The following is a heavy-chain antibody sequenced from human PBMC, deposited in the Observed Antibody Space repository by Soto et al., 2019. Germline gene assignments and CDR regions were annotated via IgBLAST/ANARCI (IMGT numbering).Heavy chain of an antibody. CDR3: ARRLAVAGGLDY. J-gene: IGHJ4*02. CDR2: IYYSGST. Sequence: PSETLSLTCTHSGGSISSSSYYWGWIRQPPGKGLEWIGSIYYSGSTYYNPSLKSRVTISVDTSKNQFSLKLSSVTAADTAVYYCARRLAVAGGLDYWGQGTLVAVSS. V-gene: IGHV4-39*01. D-gene: IGHD6-19*01. CDR1: GGSISSSSYY.